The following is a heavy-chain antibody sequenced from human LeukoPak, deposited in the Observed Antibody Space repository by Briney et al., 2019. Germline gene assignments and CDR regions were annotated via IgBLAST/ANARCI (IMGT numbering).Heavy chain of an antibody. Sequence: PGGSLRLSCAASGFTFSSYGMHWVRQAPGKGLEWVAVISYDGSNKYYADSVKGRFTISRDNSKNTLYLQMNSLRAEDTAVYYCAKDGATGPGGYFDYWGQGTLVIVSS. D-gene: IGHD5-12*01. V-gene: IGHV3-30*18. CDR1: GFTFSSYG. CDR2: ISYDGSNK. CDR3: AKDGATGPGGYFDY. J-gene: IGHJ4*02.